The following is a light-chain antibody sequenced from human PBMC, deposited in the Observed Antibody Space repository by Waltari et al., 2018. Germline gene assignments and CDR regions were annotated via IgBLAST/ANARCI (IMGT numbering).Light chain of an antibody. J-gene: IGKJ4*01. CDR3: QQSYT. V-gene: IGKV1-39*01. CDR1: KSISEY. CDR2: GAS. Sequence: GTKTGRESKSISEYLNWYQQKPGKAPKLLIYGASSVQSGVLSRFSGSGSGTDFTLSITSLQPEDSATYYCQQSYTFGGGTKVEIK.